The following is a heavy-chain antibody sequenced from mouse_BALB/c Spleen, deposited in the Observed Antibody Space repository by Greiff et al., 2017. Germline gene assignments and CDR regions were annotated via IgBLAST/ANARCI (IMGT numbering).Heavy chain of an antibody. D-gene: IGHD2-3*01. CDR3: ARTGDGYYVDYFDC. CDR1: GYTFTSYV. J-gene: IGHJ2*01. CDR2: INTYNDGT. V-gene: IGHV1-14*01. Sequence: EVQLVESGPELVKPGASVKMSCKASGYTFTSYVMHWVKQKPGQGLEWIGYINTYNDGTKYNEKFKGKATLTSDKSSSTAYMELSSLTSEDSAVYYCARTGDGYYVDYFDCWGQGTTLTVSS.